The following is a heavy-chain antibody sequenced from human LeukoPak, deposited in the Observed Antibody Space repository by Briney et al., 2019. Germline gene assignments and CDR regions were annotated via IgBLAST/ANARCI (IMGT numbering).Heavy chain of an antibody. CDR2: IYTSGST. J-gene: IGHJ4*02. CDR1: GGSISSYY. CDR3: ARASYCTGGSCYSGYYFDY. D-gene: IGHD2-15*01. Sequence: SETLSLTCTVSGGSISSYYWSWIRQPPGKGLEWIGRIYTSGSTNYNPSLKSRVTISVDTSKNQFSLKLSSVTAADTAVYYCARASYCTGGSCYSGYYFDYWGQGTLVTVSS. V-gene: IGHV4-4*08.